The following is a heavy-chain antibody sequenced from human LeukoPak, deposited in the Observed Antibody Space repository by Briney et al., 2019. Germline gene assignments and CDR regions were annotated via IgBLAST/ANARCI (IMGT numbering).Heavy chain of an antibody. J-gene: IGHJ4*02. V-gene: IGHV4-34*01. D-gene: IGHD3-22*01. CDR2: INHRGCD. CDR3: ARGIRYYYDSSTDVPYYFDY. CDR1: GGSFRAYF. Sequence: SETLSLTCVAYGGSFRAYFWTWIRPPPGKGLEWIGEINHRGCDKQNPPLQSRVTIPVDTSKQQFSLKLTSVTAADTAVYYCARGIRYYYDSSTDVPYYFDYWGQGTLVTVSS.